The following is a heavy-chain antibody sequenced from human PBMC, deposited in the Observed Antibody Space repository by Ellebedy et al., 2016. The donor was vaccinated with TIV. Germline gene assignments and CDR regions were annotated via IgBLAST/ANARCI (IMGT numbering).Heavy chain of an antibody. D-gene: IGHD3-22*01. CDR2: IIPIFGTA. CDR1: GGTFSSYA. Sequence: SVKVSCXASGGTFSSYAISWVRQAPGQGLEWMGGIIPIFGTANYAQKFQGRVTITADESTSTAYMELSSLRSDDTAVYYCARDRGIVVGDIDYWGQGTLVTVSS. J-gene: IGHJ4*02. CDR3: ARDRGIVVGDIDY. V-gene: IGHV1-69*13.